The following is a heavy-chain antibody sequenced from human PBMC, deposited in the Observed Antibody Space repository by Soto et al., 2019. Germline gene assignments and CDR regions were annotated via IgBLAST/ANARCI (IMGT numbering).Heavy chain of an antibody. D-gene: IGHD3-22*01. CDR3: AKDADPYYYDSSGYYVDY. Sequence: GGSLRLSCAASGFTFSSYGMHWVRQAPGKGPEWVAVISYDGSNKYYADSVKGRFTISRDNSKNTLYLQMNSLRAEDTAVYYCAKDADPYYYDSSGYYVDYWGQGTLVTVSS. V-gene: IGHV3-30*18. J-gene: IGHJ4*02. CDR1: GFTFSSYG. CDR2: ISYDGSNK.